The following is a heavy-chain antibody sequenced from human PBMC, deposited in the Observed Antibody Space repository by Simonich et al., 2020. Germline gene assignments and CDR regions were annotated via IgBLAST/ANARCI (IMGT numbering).Heavy chain of an antibody. CDR3: ARDAAGDY. V-gene: IGHV3-21*01. J-gene: IGHJ4*02. D-gene: IGHD6-13*01. CDR1: GFTFSSYS. CDR2: ISRSRSYI. Sequence: EVQLVESGGGLVKPGGSLRLSCAASGFTFSSYSMNWVRQAPGSGRGWVSSISRSRSYIYYADSVKGRFTISRDNAKNSLYLQMNSLRAEDTAVYYCARDAAGDYWGQGTLVTVSS.